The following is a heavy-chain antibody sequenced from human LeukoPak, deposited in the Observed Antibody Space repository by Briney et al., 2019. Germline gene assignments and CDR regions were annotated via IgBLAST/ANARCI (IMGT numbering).Heavy chain of an antibody. CDR2: IKSDGTT. CDR1: GFTFSGAW. CDR3: ATDIPGLGVGELDY. D-gene: IGHD2-21*01. V-gene: IGHV3-15*01. J-gene: IGHJ4*02. Sequence: GGSLRLSCAASGFTFSGAWMTWVRQGPGKGLEWVGRIKSDGTTDYATPVQGRFTISRDDSTDTVSLQMDSLRSDDTAVYFCATDIPGLGVGELDYWGQGTPVIVSS.